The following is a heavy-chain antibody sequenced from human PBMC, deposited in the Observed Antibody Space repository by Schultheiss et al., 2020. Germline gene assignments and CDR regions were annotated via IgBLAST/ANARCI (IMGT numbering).Heavy chain of an antibody. V-gene: IGHV4-34*09. D-gene: IGHD3-10*01. J-gene: IGHJ5*02. CDR3: ARPYYGSGSAWFDP. Sequence: SQTLSLTCAVYGGSFSGYYWSWIRQPPGKGLEWIGEINHSGSTNYNPSLKSRVSISIDTSKHQFSLNLSSVTAADTAVYYCARPYYGSGSAWFDPWGQGTLVTVSS. CDR2: INHSGST. CDR1: GGSFSGYY.